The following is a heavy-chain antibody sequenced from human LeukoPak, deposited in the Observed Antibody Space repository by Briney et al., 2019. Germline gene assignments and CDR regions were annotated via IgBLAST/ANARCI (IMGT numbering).Heavy chain of an antibody. CDR2: IIPIFGTA. J-gene: IGHJ6*02. D-gene: IGHD4-23*01. CDR1: GGTFSSYA. CDR3: ARGATKLGGNYRRLYYGMDV. Sequence: GASVKVSCKASGGTFSSYAISWVRQAPGQGLEWMGGIIPIFGTANYAQKFQGRVTITADESTSTAYMELSSLRSEDTAVYYCARGATKLGGNYRRLYYGMDVWGQGTTVTVSS. V-gene: IGHV1-69*13.